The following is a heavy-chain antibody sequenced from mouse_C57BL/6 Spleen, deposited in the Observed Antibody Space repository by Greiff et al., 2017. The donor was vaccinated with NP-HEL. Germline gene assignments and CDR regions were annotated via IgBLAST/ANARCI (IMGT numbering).Heavy chain of an antibody. J-gene: IGHJ4*01. CDR3: ARIYGSSLYYYAMDD. V-gene: IGHV1-69*01. CDR2: IDPSDSYT. D-gene: IGHD1-1*01. Sequence: QVQLQQPGAELVMPGASVKLSCKASGYTFPSYWIHWVKQRPGQGLACIGVIDPSDSYTNYNQKFKGKSTLTVDKSSSTAYMQLSSLTSEDSAVDYCARIYGSSLYYYAMDDWGQGTSVTVSS. CDR1: GYTFPSYW.